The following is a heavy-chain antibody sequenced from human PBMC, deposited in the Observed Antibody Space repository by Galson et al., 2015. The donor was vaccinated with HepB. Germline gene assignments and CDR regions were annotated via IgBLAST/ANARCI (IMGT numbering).Heavy chain of an antibody. J-gene: IGHJ2*01. Sequence: SLRLSCAASGFTFSDYYMSWIRQAPGKGLEWVSYISSSSSYTNYADSVKGRFTISRDNAKNSLYLQMNSLRAEDTAVYYCARDEGSWDSSGYYDWYFDLWGRGTLVTVSS. CDR2: ISSSSSYT. CDR1: GFTFSDYY. CDR3: ARDEGSWDSSGYYDWYFDL. V-gene: IGHV3-11*05. D-gene: IGHD3-22*01.